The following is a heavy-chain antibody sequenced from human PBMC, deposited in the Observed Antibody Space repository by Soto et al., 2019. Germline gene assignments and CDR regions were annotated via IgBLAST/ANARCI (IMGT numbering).Heavy chain of an antibody. J-gene: IGHJ4*02. CDR1: GYIFSNFG. CDR3: TRDFGDHRLHY. CDR2: VSGNDGST. V-gene: IGHV1-18*01. Sequence: VQLVQSGGEVKKPGASVKVSCQTSGYIFSNFGVSWVRQAPGQGLEWLGWVSGNDGSTRYAPNLQGRVTMTTDSATSTAYMELRGLTSDDTATYYCTRDFGDHRLHYWGQGTLVSVSS. D-gene: IGHD4-17*01.